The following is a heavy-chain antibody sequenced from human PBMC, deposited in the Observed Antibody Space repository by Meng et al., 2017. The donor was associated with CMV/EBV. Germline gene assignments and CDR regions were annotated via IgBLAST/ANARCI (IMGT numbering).Heavy chain of an antibody. CDR1: GFTFSSYS. CDR2: ISSSSSYI. CDR3: ARRVKLGVSFDY. Sequence: GGSLRLSCAASGFTFSSYSMNWVRQAPGKGLEWVSSISSSSSYIYYADSVKGRFTISRDNAKNSLYLQMNSLRAEDTAVYYCARRVKLGVSFDYWGQGTLVTVSS. D-gene: IGHD3-3*01. V-gene: IGHV3-21*01. J-gene: IGHJ4*02.